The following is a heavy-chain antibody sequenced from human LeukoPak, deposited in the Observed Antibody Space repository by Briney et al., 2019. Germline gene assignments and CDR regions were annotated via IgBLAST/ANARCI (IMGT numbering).Heavy chain of an antibody. V-gene: IGHV3-23*01. CDR1: GFTFSSYA. Sequence: GGSLRLSCAASGFTFSSYAMSWVRQAPGKGLEWVSAISGSGGSTYYADSVKGRFTISRDNSKNTLYLQMNSLRAEDTAVYYCARDPTSYCGGDCWSYYYYGMDVWGQGTTVTVSS. CDR3: ARDPTSYCGGDCWSYYYYGMDV. J-gene: IGHJ6*02. CDR2: ISGSGGST. D-gene: IGHD2-21*02.